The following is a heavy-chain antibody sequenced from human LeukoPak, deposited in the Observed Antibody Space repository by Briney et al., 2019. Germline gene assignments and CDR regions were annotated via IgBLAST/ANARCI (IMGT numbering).Heavy chain of an antibody. J-gene: IGHJ4*02. Sequence: SETLSLTCTLSGGSITSTSSYSGWIRQPPGSGLEWIGSIYYSESTYSIPSLKSRVTISVNTSKNQFSLKLSSVAAADTAVYYCARRPPPSPYGDYFDYWGQGTLVTVSS. CDR2: IYYSEST. CDR3: ARRPPPSPYGDYFDY. D-gene: IGHD4-17*01. V-gene: IGHV4-39*01. CDR1: GGSITSTSSY.